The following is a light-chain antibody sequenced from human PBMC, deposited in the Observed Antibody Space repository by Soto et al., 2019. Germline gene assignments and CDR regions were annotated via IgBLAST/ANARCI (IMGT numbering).Light chain of an antibody. CDR3: QQFNSYSPGA. CDR2: DAS. Sequence: DIQMTQSPCTLSESLLDGAPIXCQASKSISSWLAWYQQKPGKAPKLLIYDASSLESGVPSRFSGSGSGTEFTLTISSLQPDDFATYYCQQFNSYSPGAFGQGTKVDIK. CDR1: KSISSW. J-gene: IGKJ1*01. V-gene: IGKV1-5*01.